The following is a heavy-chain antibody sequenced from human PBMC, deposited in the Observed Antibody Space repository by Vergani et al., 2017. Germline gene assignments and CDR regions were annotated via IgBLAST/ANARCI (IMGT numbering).Heavy chain of an antibody. D-gene: IGHD2-15*01. CDR2: IRYDGSNK. Sequence: QVQLVESGGGVVQPGGSLRLSCAASGFTFSSYGMHWFREAPGKGLEWVAFIRYDGSNKYYADSVKGRFTISRDNSKNTLYLQMNSLRAEDTAVYYCAKDGSGGDYYGMDVWGQGTTVTVSS. J-gene: IGHJ6*02. V-gene: IGHV3-30*02. CDR1: GFTFSSYG. CDR3: AKDGSGGDYYGMDV.